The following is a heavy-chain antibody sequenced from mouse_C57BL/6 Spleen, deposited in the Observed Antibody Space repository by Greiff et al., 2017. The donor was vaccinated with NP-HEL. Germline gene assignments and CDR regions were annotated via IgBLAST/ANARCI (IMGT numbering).Heavy chain of an antibody. J-gene: IGHJ1*03. CDR1: GYSITSGYY. D-gene: IGHD1-1*01. Sequence: EVKLLESGPGLVKPSQSLSLTCSVTGYSITSGYYWNWIRQFPGNKLEWMGYISYDGSNNYNPSLKNRISITRDTSKNQFFLKLNSVTTEDTATYYCAREGNYYGSSPYFDVWGTGTTVTVSS. V-gene: IGHV3-6*01. CDR3: AREGNYYGSSPYFDV. CDR2: ISYDGSN.